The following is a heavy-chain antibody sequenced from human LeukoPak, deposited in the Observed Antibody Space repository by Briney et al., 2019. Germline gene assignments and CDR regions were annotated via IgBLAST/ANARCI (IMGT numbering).Heavy chain of an antibody. V-gene: IGHV3-30*18. J-gene: IGHJ5*02. CDR1: GFTLSSYG. Sequence: GRSLRLSCAPSGFTLSSYGMHWVRQAPGKGLEWVAVISYDGSNKYYADSVKGRFTISRDNSKNTLYLQMDSLRAEDTAVYYCAKDYYYGSGPGWFDPWGQGTLVTVSS. CDR2: ISYDGSNK. CDR3: AKDYYYGSGPGWFDP. D-gene: IGHD3-10*01.